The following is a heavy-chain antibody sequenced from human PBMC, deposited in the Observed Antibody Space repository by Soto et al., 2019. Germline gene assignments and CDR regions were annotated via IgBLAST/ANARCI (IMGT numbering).Heavy chain of an antibody. Sequence: GGSLSLSCEASGFTIRIYRMIWFRQAPGKGLEWVSGHSGEGATTYYTDSVKGRFTISRDISKNTLYLQMNSLRAEDTAVYYCAKVERYSSSQHLIWGRGTLVTVSS. J-gene: IGHJ4*02. V-gene: IGHV3-23*01. CDR3: AKVERYSSSQHLI. CDR2: HSGEGATT. CDR1: GFTIRIYR. D-gene: IGHD6-13*01.